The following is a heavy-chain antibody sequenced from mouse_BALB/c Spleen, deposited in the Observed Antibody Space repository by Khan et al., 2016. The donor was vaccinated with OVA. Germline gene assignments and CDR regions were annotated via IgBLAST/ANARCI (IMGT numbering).Heavy chain of an antibody. CDR1: GFSLTNYD. J-gene: IGHJ1*01. D-gene: IGHD1-1*01. Sequence: QVQLKESGPGLVAPSQSLSITCTVSGFSLTNYDISWIRQPPGKGLEWLGVIWTGGGTHYNSAFMSRLSISKDNSKSHVFLKMNRLHTDDTAIYYCVRRGNYYGSFYWYFDVWGAGTTVTVSS. V-gene: IGHV2-9-2*01. CDR3: VRRGNYYGSFYWYFDV. CDR2: IWTGGGT.